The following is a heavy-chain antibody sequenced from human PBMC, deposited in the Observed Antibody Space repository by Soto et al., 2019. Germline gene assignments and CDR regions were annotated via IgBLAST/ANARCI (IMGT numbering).Heavy chain of an antibody. J-gene: IGHJ3*01. CDR2: INPLKGDT. CDR1: RYTFTTYG. Sequence: QAQLVQSGGEMKKAGASVKVSCEASRYTFTTYGITWVRQAPGQGLDWMGWINPLKGDTKSAANFQDRVTMTTDTSTRTAYMELRSLRSDDTAVYYCARVKVPAAVLGAFDVWGQGTLVTVSS. V-gene: IGHV1-18*01. D-gene: IGHD2-2*01. CDR3: ARVKVPAAVLGAFDV.